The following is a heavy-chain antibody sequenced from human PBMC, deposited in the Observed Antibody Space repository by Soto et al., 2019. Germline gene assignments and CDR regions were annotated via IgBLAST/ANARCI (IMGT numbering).Heavy chain of an antibody. CDR2: ISSDGGNT. D-gene: IGHD1-1*01. CDR3: AKSHYPGGNFHFPDY. J-gene: IGHJ4*02. CDR1: GFTFSSYA. V-gene: IGHV3-23*01. Sequence: GSLRLSCAASGFTFSSYAMSWVRQAPGKGLERVSSISSDGGNTYYADSVKGRFTISRDNSKNTLSLQMNSLRADDAAVYYCAKSHYPGGNFHFPDYWGQGTLVTVS.